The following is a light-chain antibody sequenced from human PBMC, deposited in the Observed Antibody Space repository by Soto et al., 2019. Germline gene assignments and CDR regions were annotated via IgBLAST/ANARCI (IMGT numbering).Light chain of an antibody. Sequence: EIQRTQSPSSVSASVGDRFTITCRASQGISSWLAWYQQKPGKAPKLLIYAAYSLQSGVTSRLSGSGSGTDFTLTISSLQPEDSAAYYCQQSHSSPLTVGGGTQVDIK. CDR2: AAY. CDR3: QQSHSSPLT. V-gene: IGKV1-12*01. CDR1: QGISSW. J-gene: IGKJ4*01.